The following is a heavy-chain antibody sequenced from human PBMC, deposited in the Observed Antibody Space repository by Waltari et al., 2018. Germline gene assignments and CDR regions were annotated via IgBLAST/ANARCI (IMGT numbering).Heavy chain of an antibody. D-gene: IGHD5-12*01. J-gene: IGHJ4*02. Sequence: QVQLVQSGAEVKKPGASVKVSCKASGYTFTGYYMHWVRQAPGQGLEWMGWINPNSGGTNYAQKFQGRVTMTRDTSISTAYMELSSLRAEDTAVYYCARGVSGYEYYFDYWGQGTLVTVSS. CDR2: INPNSGGT. V-gene: IGHV1-2*02. CDR3: ARGVSGYEYYFDY. CDR1: GYTFTGYY.